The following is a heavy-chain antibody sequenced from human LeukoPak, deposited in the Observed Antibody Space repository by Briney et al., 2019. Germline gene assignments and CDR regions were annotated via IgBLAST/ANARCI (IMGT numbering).Heavy chain of an antibody. D-gene: IGHD7-27*01. Sequence: GESLKISCKGSGYRFTSNSTARVRQMPGKGLEGMGIIYPHDSDTRYSPSFQGQVTISVDKSISIAYLQWSSLKASDTAMYYCATRAVTGDWYFDLWGRGTLVTVSS. J-gene: IGHJ2*01. V-gene: IGHV5-51*01. CDR1: GYRFTSNS. CDR3: ATRAVTGDWYFDL. CDR2: IYPHDSDT.